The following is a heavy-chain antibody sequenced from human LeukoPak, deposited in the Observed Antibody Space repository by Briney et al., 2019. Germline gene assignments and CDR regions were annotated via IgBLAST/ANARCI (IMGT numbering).Heavy chain of an antibody. Sequence: GGSLRLSCAVSGFTLTDNYMSWVRQAPGKGLQWVSVVYPDGRTYYADSVKGRFTISRDNSRNTLLLQLNSLRADDTAVYYCARTNPVYGDYDYWGQGTLVTVSS. V-gene: IGHV3-53*01. J-gene: IGHJ4*02. CDR2: VYPDGRT. CDR1: GFTLTDNY. D-gene: IGHD4-17*01. CDR3: ARTNPVYGDYDY.